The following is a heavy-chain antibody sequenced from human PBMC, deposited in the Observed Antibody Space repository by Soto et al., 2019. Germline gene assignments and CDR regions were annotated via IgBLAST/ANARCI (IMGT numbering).Heavy chain of an antibody. CDR1: GGSISSGGYS. D-gene: IGHD2-21*02. CDR2: IYHSGST. V-gene: IGHV4-30-2*01. Sequence: PSETLSLTCAVSGGSISSGGYSWSWIRQPPGKGLEWIGYIYHSGSTYYNPSLKSRVTISVDRSKNQFSLKLSSVTAADTAVYYCARAYCGGDCYLEPLNWFDPWGQGTLVTVSS. CDR3: ARAYCGGDCYLEPLNWFDP. J-gene: IGHJ5*02.